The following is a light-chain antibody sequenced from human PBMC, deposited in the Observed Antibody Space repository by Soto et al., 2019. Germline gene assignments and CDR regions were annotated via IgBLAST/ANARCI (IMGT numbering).Light chain of an antibody. Sequence: EVVMTQSPLSLPVTLGQPASISCRSSQRLVDSDGNSYVNWFLQRPGQSPRRLIYKISVRYSGVTDRFSGSGSGTDFTLKISRVEAEDIGVYYCMQGTNWPYTFGQGTKLEIK. V-gene: IGKV2-30*01. J-gene: IGKJ2*01. CDR3: MQGTNWPYT. CDR1: QRLVDSDGNSY. CDR2: KIS.